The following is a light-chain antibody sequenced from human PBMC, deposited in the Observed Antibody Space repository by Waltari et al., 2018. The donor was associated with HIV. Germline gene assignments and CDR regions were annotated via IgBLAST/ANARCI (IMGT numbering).Light chain of an antibody. V-gene: IGLV1-44*01. Sequence: QSVLTQPPSASGTPGQRVTISCSGSSSNIGTNAVNWYQQLPGTAPKLLIYKSNERSSGVPDRFSASKSGASASLAISGLQSEDEAVYFCAAWDDSVSGRVFGGGTKLTVL. J-gene: IGLJ3*02. CDR2: KSN. CDR1: SSNIGTNA. CDR3: AAWDDSVSGRV.